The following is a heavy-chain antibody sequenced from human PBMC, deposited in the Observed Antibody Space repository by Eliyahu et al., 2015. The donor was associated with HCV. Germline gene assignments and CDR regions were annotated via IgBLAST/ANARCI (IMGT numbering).Heavy chain of an antibody. J-gene: IGHJ4*02. CDR2: IKQDGSEK. Sequence: PGKGLEWVANIKQDGSEKYYVDSVKGRFTISRDNAKNSLYLQMNSLRAQDTALYYCARDAYDFWSGSSFDYWGQGTLVTVSS. D-gene: IGHD3-3*01. CDR3: ARDAYDFWSGSSFDY. V-gene: IGHV3-7*03.